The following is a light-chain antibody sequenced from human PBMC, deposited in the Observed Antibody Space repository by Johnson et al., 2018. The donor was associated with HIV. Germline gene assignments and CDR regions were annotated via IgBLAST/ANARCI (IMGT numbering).Light chain of an antibody. CDR3: GTWDTSLSTGGV. CDR2: DNN. Sequence: QSVLTQSPSVSAAPGQKVTISCSGSSSDIGNNYVSWYQQLPGTAPKLLIYDNNKRPSGIPDRFSGSKSGTSATLGITGLQTGGEADYYCGTWDTSLSTGGVFGTGTKVTVL. CDR1: SSDIGNNY. V-gene: IGLV1-51*01. J-gene: IGLJ1*01.